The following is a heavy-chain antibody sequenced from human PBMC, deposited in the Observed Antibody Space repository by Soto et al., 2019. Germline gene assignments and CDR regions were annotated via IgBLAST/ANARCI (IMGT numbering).Heavy chain of an antibody. CDR1: GYTFTTSD. CDR2: MNPNSGNT. V-gene: IGHV1-8*01. Sequence: QVQLVQSGAEVKKPGASVKVSCKASGYTFTTSDINWVRQATGQGLEWMGWMNPNSGNTNYAQKFQGRVTMTRDTAINTAYMELSRLTDDDTAIYYCARVYSRDYYYFMIESWGQGTRVTVSS. D-gene: IGHD3-22*01. CDR3: ARVYSRDYYYFMIES. J-gene: IGHJ4*02.